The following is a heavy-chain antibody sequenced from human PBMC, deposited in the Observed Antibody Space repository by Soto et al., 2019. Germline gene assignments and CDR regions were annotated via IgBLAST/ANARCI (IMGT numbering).Heavy chain of an antibody. CDR2: TNGGGGGT. V-gene: IGHV3-23*01. Sequence: EVQLLESGGGLVQPGGSLRLSCAASGFTFSGYAMSWVRQAPGKGLKWVSTVTNGGGGGTYYADSVRGRFTISRDXXXXXXXXXXXXXXXXXSXXXXXXXXRGGQQATWYFDLWGRGTLVTVSS. CDR3: XXXRGGQQATWYFDL. CDR1: GFTFSGYA. J-gene: IGHJ2*01.